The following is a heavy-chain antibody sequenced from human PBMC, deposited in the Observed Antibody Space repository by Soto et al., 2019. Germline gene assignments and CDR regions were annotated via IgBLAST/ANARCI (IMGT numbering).Heavy chain of an antibody. CDR2: IFPGDSDT. J-gene: IGHJ3*01. CDR1: GYNFANYS. CDR3: AGGYSTGLDAFDL. D-gene: IGHD2-8*02. V-gene: IGHV5-51*01. Sequence: GESLELSCKGSGYNFANYSIGCGRQVPGKGLEWMGMIFPGDSDTKNSPSLQGQITMSVDKSNSSAYLQWRSLKASDTAMYYCAGGYSTGLDAFDLWGQGTLVTVSS.